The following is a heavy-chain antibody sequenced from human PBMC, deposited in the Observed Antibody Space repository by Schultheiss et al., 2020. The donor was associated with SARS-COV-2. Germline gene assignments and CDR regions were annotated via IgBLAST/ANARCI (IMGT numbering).Heavy chain of an antibody. CDR2: IWYDGSNK. CDR1: GFTFSSYG. J-gene: IGHJ3*02. CDR3: ARMDPQTQYSYVNSGAFDI. D-gene: IGHD5-18*01. Sequence: GGSLRLSCAASGFTFSSYGMHWVRQAPGKGLEWVAVIWYDGSNKYYADSVKGRFTISRDNSKNTLYLQMNSLRAEDTAVYYCARMDPQTQYSYVNSGAFDIWGQGTMVTVSS. V-gene: IGHV3-33*01.